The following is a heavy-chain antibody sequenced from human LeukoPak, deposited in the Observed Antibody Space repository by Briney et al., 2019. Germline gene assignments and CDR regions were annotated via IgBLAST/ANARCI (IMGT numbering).Heavy chain of an antibody. CDR3: ARDGYDRSRYYYGMDV. Sequence: GGSLRLSCAASGFTFSSYGMHWVRQAPGKGLEWVAVISYDGSNKYYADSVKGRFTISRDNSKNTLYLQMNSLRAEDTAVYYCARDGYDRSRYYYGMDVWGQGTTVTVSS. V-gene: IGHV3-30*03. CDR2: ISYDGSNK. J-gene: IGHJ6*02. CDR1: GFTFSSYG. D-gene: IGHD3-22*01.